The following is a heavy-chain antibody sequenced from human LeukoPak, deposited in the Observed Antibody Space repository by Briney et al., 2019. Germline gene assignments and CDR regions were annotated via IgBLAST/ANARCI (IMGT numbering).Heavy chain of an antibody. CDR3: ARCSSGSCYHSDDY. CDR1: GFTFSSYA. Sequence: TGGSLRLSCAASGFTFSSYAMNWVRQAPGKGLEWVSYISSSSSTIYYADSVKGRFTISRDNAKNSLYLQMNSLRAEDTAVYYCARCSSGSCYHSDDYWGQGTLVTVSS. V-gene: IGHV3-48*01. D-gene: IGHD2-15*01. CDR2: ISSSSSTI. J-gene: IGHJ4*02.